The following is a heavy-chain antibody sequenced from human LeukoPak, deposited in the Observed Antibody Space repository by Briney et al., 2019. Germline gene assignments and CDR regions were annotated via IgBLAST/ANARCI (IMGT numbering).Heavy chain of an antibody. Sequence: SETLSLTCTVSGGSISSYYWSWTRPPPGKGLEWIGYIYYSGSTNYNPSLKSRVTISVDTSKNQFSLKLSSVTAADTAVYYCARDRAYYDFWSGYGGYYYYMDVWGKGTTVTVSS. CDR1: GGSISSYY. D-gene: IGHD3-3*01. CDR2: IYYSGST. V-gene: IGHV4-59*01. CDR3: ARDRAYYDFWSGYGGYYYYMDV. J-gene: IGHJ6*03.